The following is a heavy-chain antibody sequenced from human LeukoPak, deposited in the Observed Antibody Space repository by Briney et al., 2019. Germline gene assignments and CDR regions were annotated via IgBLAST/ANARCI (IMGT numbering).Heavy chain of an antibody. V-gene: IGHV1-18*01. Sequence: APVKVSCKASGYTFTSYGISWVRQAPGQGLEWMGWISAYNGNTNYAQKLQGRVTMTTDTSTSTAYMELRSLRSDDTAVYYCARDSVVVVPAAILDYYYYGMDVWGQGTTVTVSS. CDR2: ISAYNGNT. J-gene: IGHJ6*02. CDR1: GYTFTSYG. D-gene: IGHD2-2*01. CDR3: ARDSVVVVPAAILDYYYYGMDV.